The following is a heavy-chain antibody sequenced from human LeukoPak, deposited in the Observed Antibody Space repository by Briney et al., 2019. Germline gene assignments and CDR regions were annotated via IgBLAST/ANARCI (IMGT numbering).Heavy chain of an antibody. Sequence: MPSETLSLTCTVSGGSINGGAYYWSWLRQSPGKGLEWTGYIYYSGTTYYNPSLKSRITMSLDTSKNQVSLTLSSVTAADTAVYYCVRDDSGYGRNHYWGQGTLVTVSS. J-gene: IGHJ4*02. V-gene: IGHV4-30-4*01. CDR3: VRDDSGYGRNHY. CDR2: IYYSGTT. CDR1: GGSINGGAYY. D-gene: IGHD5-12*01.